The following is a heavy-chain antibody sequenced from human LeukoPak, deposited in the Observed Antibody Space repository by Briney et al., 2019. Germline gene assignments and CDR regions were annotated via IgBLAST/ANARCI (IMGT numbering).Heavy chain of an antibody. CDR3: ARVVGGLTYGGVVAATLFDY. V-gene: IGHV4-30-2*01. D-gene: IGHD2-15*01. CDR2: IYHSGST. J-gene: IGHJ4*02. Sequence: SQTLSLTCAVSGGSISSGGYSWSWIRQPPGKGLEWIGYIYHSGSTYYNPSLKSRVTISVDRSKNQFSLKLSSVTAADTAVYYCARVVGGLTYGGVVAATLFDYWGQGTLVTVSS. CDR1: GGSISSGGYS.